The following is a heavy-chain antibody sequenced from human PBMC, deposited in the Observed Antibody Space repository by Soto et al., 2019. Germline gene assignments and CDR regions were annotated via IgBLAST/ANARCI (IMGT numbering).Heavy chain of an antibody. D-gene: IGHD1-26*01. CDR2: ISYDGRNK. V-gene: IGHV3-30*18. CDR1: DFSSRNYG. Sequence: PGGSLRLSCVASDFSSRNYGMHWVRQAPGKGLEWVADISYDGRNKYYAESVKGRFTISRDNSKNTLYLQMNSLRTEDTAVYYCAKDSRWEQQIYGMNVWGQGTTVTVSS. CDR3: AKDSRWEQQIYGMNV. J-gene: IGHJ6*02.